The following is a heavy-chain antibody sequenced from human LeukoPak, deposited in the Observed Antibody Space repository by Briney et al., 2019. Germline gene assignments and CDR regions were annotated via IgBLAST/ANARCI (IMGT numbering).Heavy chain of an antibody. CDR3: ALYYYGSGSYWDAFDI. D-gene: IGHD3-10*01. CDR1: GGTFSSYA. Sequence: SVKVSCKASGGTFSSYAISWVRQAPGQGLEWMGRIIPILGIANHAQKFQGRVTITADRSTSTAYMELSSLRSEDTAVYYCALYYYGSGSYWDAFDIWGQGTMVTVSS. CDR2: IIPILGIA. V-gene: IGHV1-69*04. J-gene: IGHJ3*02.